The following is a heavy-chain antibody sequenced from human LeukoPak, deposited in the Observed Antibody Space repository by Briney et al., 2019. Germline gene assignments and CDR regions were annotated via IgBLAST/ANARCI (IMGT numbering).Heavy chain of an antibody. CDR3: AKGRTLVGGSTRSYDC. V-gene: IGHV3-7*03. D-gene: IGHD1-26*01. CDR2: IKHDGSDK. Sequence: GGSLRLSCAASEFSFSSYWMSWVRQAPGKGLEWVANIKHDGSDKYYVDSVKGRFTISRDNSKHTLFLQMNSLRDEDTAVYYCAKGRTLVGGSTRSYDCWGQGTLVTVSS. CDR1: EFSFSSYW. J-gene: IGHJ4*02.